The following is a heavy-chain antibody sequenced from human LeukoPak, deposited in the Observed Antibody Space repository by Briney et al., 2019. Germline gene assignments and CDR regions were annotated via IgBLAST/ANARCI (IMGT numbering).Heavy chain of an antibody. Sequence: ASVKVSCKASGYTFTGYYMHWVRQATGQGLEWMGWMNPNSGNTGYAQKFQGRVTMTRNTSISTAYMELRSLRSDDTAVYYCARAGPSGGYFDYWGQGTLVTVSS. CDR3: ARAGPSGGYFDY. V-gene: IGHV1-8*02. CDR1: GYTFTGYY. CDR2: MNPNSGNT. J-gene: IGHJ4*02. D-gene: IGHD2-15*01.